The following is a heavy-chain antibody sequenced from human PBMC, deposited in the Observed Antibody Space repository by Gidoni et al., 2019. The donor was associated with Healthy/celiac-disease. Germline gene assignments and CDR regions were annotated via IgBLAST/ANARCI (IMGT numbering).Heavy chain of an antibody. CDR2: ISGSGGST. Sequence: VSAISGSGGSTYYADSVKGRFTISRDNSKNTLYLQMNSLRAEDTAVYYCAKGGLDIVVVPAARPHYYYYYGMDVWGQGTTVTVSS. D-gene: IGHD2-2*02. J-gene: IGHJ6*02. V-gene: IGHV3-23*01. CDR3: AKGGLDIVVVPAARPHYYYYYGMDV.